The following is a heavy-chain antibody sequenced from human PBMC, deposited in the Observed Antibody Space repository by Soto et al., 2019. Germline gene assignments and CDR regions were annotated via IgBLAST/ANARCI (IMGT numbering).Heavy chain of an antibody. CDR2: ISSSSSYI. CDR1: GFTFSSYS. D-gene: IGHD5-18*01. Sequence: PGGSLRLSCAASGFTFSSYSMNWVRQAPGKGLEWVSSISSSSSYIYYADSVKGRFTISRDNAKNSLYLQMNSLRAEDTAVYYCARDAPKGPDTAMYNWFDPWGQGTLVTVSS. CDR3: ARDAPKGPDTAMYNWFDP. V-gene: IGHV3-21*01. J-gene: IGHJ5*02.